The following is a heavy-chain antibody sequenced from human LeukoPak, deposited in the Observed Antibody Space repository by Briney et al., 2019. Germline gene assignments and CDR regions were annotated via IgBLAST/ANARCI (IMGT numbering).Heavy chain of an antibody. D-gene: IGHD3-22*01. CDR1: GFTFSSYE. J-gene: IGHJ4*02. V-gene: IGHV3-48*03. CDR3: ASEGGYYYDSSGYLDY. CDR2: ISSSGSTI. Sequence: GGSLRLSCAASGFTFSSYEMKWVRQAPGEGLEWVSYISSSGSTIYYADSVEGRFTISRDNAKNSLYLQMNSLRAEDTAVYYCASEGGYYYDSSGYLDYWGQGTLVTVSS.